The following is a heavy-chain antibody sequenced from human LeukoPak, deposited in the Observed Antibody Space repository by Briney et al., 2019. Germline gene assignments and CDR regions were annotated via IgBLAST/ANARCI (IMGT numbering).Heavy chain of an antibody. D-gene: IGHD2-15*01. Sequence: GGSLRLSCATSGFTLTSYAMHWVRQAPDKGLEYVSTISSNGGTTSYANSVKGRFTISRDISKNTLFLQMNRLRPEDAAVYYCAKAPVTTCRGAFCYPFDYWGLGTLVTVSS. V-gene: IGHV3-64*04. J-gene: IGHJ4*02. CDR2: ISSNGGTT. CDR3: AKAPVTTCRGAFCYPFDY. CDR1: GFTLTSYA.